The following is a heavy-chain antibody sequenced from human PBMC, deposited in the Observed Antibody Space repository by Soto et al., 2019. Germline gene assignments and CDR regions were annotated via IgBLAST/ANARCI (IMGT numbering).Heavy chain of an antibody. CDR2: ISPRTGSA. CDR3: ARGPSHGPAYGMDV. Sequence: GXSVKVACKASGYPFTDYYIHWVRQAPGQGLEWMGWISPRTGSANFAQRFQGRVSMTRDTSITTAYMELRRLKSDDTAVYYCARGPSHGPAYGMDVCGQGTTVTVSS. CDR1: GYPFTDYY. J-gene: IGHJ6*02. V-gene: IGHV1-2*02. D-gene: IGHD2-2*01.